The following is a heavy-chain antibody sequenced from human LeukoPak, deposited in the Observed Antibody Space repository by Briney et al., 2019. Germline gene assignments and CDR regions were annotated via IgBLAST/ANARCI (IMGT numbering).Heavy chain of an antibody. CDR3: ARQYSGSYPGGY. Sequence: XXGWXRPMXXKGLXXLVIIYPRYSHPTYPPSFQGQVPISAHKSISTAYLQWSSLKASDTAMYYCARQYSGSYPGGYWGQGTLVTVSS. CDR1: X. CDR2: IYPRYSHP. V-gene: IGHV5-51*01. J-gene: IGHJ4*02. D-gene: IGHD1-26*01.